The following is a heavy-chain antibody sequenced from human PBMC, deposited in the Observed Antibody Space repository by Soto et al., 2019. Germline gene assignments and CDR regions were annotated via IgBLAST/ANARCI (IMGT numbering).Heavy chain of an antibody. J-gene: IGHJ4*02. D-gene: IGHD6-19*01. CDR2: IKVDGSEK. CDR1: GFTCSNYW. V-gene: IGHV3-7*05. Sequence: EVHLVESGGGFVQPGGSLRLSCAASGFTCSNYWMSWVRQAPGKGLEWVANIKVDGSEKYYVDSVKGRFTISRDNAKNSLNLQMNSLRAEDTAVYYCAGVAVRGQGTLVTVSS. CDR3: AGVAV.